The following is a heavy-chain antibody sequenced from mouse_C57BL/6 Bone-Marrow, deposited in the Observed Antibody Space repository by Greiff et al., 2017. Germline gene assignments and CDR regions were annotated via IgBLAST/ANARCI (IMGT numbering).Heavy chain of an antibody. D-gene: IGHD2-4*01. Sequence: QVQLQQPGAELVKPGASVKLSCKASGYTFTSYWMHWVKQRPGQGLEWIGMIPPNSGSTNYNEKFKSKATLTVDKSSSTAYMQLSSLTSEDSAVYYCARGIYYDYDVDYWGQGTTLTVSS. CDR2: IPPNSGST. CDR1: GYTFTSYW. J-gene: IGHJ2*01. V-gene: IGHV1-64*01. CDR3: ARGIYYDYDVDY.